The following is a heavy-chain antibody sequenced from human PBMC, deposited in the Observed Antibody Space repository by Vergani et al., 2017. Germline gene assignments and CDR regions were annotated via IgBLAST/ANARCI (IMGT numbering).Heavy chain of an antibody. CDR1: GGTFSSYT. Sequence: QVQLVQSGAEVKKPGSSVKVSCKASGGTFSSYTISWVRQAPGQGLEWMGRIIPILGIANYAQKFQGRVTFTADKSTSTAYMELISLRSEDTAVYYCARSGYSSSSPRPLDYWGQGTLVTVSS. V-gene: IGHV1-69*02. D-gene: IGHD6-6*01. J-gene: IGHJ4*02. CDR3: ARSGYSSSSPRPLDY. CDR2: IIPILGIA.